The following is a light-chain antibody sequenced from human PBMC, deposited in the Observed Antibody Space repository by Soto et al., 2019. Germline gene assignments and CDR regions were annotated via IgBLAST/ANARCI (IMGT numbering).Light chain of an antibody. CDR1: QSVSSY. J-gene: IGKJ2*01. CDR2: DAS. Sequence: EIVLTQSPATLSLSPGERATLSCRASQSVSSYLAWYQQKPGQAPRLLIYDASNRATGIPARFSGSGSGTDFTLTISSLEPEDFAVYYCHQRSNWHFGQGTKLEIK. V-gene: IGKV3-11*01. CDR3: HQRSNWH.